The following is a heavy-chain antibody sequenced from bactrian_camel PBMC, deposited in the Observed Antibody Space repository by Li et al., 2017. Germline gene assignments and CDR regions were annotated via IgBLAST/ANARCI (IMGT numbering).Heavy chain of an antibody. CDR1: GIIFSRHD. V-gene: IGHV3S40*01. J-gene: IGHJ4*01. Sequence: DVQLVESGGGLVQPGESLRLSCVASGIIFSRHDMSWVRQAPGKEVEWVAGITSLPSLFRAASYADSVKGRFTISRDNGKLTVYLQMNSLKSEDTAVYYCVRGRYANRAAYDDEYRGQGTQVTVS. CDR2: ITSLPSLFRAA. CDR3: VRGRYANRAAYDDEY. D-gene: IGHD1*01.